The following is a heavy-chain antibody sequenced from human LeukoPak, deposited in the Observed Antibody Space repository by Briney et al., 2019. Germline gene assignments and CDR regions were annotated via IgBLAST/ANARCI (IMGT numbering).Heavy chain of an antibody. CDR2: ISSSSSYI. CDR3: ARDFDSSGPAGNYFDY. J-gene: IGHJ4*02. CDR1: GFTFSSYS. D-gene: IGHD3-22*01. V-gene: IGHV3-21*01. Sequence: PGGSLRLSCAASGFTFSSYSMNWVRQAPGKGLEWVSSISSSSSYIYYADSVKGRFTISRDNAKNSLYLQVNSLRAEDTAVYYCARDFDSSGPAGNYFDYWGQGTLVTVSS.